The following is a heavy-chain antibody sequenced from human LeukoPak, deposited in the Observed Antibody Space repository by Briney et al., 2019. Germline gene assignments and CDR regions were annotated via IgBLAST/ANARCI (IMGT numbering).Heavy chain of an antibody. J-gene: IGHJ6*02. D-gene: IGHD5-24*01. CDR3: ARQDSRGGYYYGMDV. V-gene: IGHV4-59*08. Sequence: KPSETLSLTCTVSGRSISSYYWSWIRQPPGKGLEWIGYIYYSGSTNYNPSLKSRVTISVVTSKNQFSLKLSSVTAADTAVYYCARQDSRGGYYYGMDVWGQGTTVTVSS. CDR2: IYYSGST. CDR1: GRSISSYY.